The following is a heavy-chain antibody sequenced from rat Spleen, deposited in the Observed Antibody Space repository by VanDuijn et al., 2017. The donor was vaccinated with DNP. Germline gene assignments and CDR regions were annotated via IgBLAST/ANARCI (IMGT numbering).Heavy chain of an antibody. V-gene: IGHV5-20*01. CDR3: TTDFERGY. CDR2: ISYDGDSA. D-gene: IGHD1-11*01. CDR1: VFTFSDYY. Sequence: EVQLVESGGGLVQPGRSLKLSCAASVFTFSDYYMAWVRQAPKKGLEWAAYISYDGDSAYHGDSVKVRFTISRDDAKSTLYLQMDSLRSEDTATYYCTTDFERGYWGQGVMVTVSS. J-gene: IGHJ2*01.